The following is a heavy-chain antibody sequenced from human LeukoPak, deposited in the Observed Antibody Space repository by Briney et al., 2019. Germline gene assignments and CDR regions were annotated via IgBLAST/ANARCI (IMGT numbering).Heavy chain of an antibody. D-gene: IGHD4-17*01. CDR1: GGSISSSSYY. CDR3: ARGMTTVTTHPNWFDP. Sequence: PSETLSLTCTVSGGSISSSSYYWGWIRQPPGKGLEWIGSIYYSGSTYYNPSLKSRVTISVDTSKNQFSLKLSSVTAADTAVYYCARGMTTVTTHPNWFDPWGQGTLVTVSS. CDR2: IYYSGST. V-gene: IGHV4-39*07. J-gene: IGHJ5*02.